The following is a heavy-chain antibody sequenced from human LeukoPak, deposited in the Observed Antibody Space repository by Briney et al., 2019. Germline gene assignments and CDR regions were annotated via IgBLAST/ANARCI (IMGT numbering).Heavy chain of an antibody. D-gene: IGHD4-17*01. CDR1: GVSFSTYY. Sequence: SETLSLTCVVSGVSFSTYYWSWIRQSPEQGLEWIGEVNHSGYTNYNPSLKSRVTISVDTSKNQFSLKLSSVTAADTAVYYCARQLYGSDHWGQGTLVTVSS. CDR2: VNHSGYT. CDR3: ARQLYGSDH. V-gene: IGHV4-34*01. J-gene: IGHJ4*02.